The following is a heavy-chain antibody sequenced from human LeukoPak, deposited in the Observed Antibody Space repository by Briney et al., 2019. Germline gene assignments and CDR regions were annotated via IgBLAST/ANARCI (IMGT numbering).Heavy chain of an antibody. V-gene: IGHV3-9*03. CDR1: GFTFDDYA. CDR2: ISWNSGSI. D-gene: IGHD1-26*01. J-gene: IGHJ4*02. Sequence: PGRSLRLSCAASGFTFDDYATHWVRQAPGKGLEWVSGISWNSGSIGYADSVKGRFTISRDNAKNSLYLQMNSLRAEDMALYYCARSVGATRFDYWGQGTLVTVSS. CDR3: ARSVGATRFDY.